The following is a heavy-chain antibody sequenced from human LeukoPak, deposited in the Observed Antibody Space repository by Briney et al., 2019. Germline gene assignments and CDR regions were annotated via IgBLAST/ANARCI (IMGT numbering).Heavy chain of an antibody. V-gene: IGHV3-7*01. CDR2: IKEDGSDK. J-gene: IGHJ4*02. CDR3: VRGTRSNSF. CDR1: RFTFRNYR. Sequence: PGGSLRLSCTASRFTFRNYRMSWVRQAPGKGLECVAYIKEDGSDKNYVDSVKGRFTISRDNAKSSLYLQMNSLRVEDTAVYYCVRGTRSNSFWGQGTQVTVSS. D-gene: IGHD6-6*01.